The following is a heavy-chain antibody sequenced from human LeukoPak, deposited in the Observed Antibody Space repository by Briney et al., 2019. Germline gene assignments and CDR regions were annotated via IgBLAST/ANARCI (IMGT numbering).Heavy chain of an antibody. Sequence: GGSLRLSCAASGFTFSNYAMHWVRQAPGKGLEWVAVISYDGSNKYYADSVKGRFTISRDNSKNTLYLQMNSLRAEDTAVYYCARDSYYDSRIYFDYWGQGTLVTVSS. J-gene: IGHJ4*02. V-gene: IGHV3-30-3*01. CDR2: ISYDGSNK. CDR3: ARDSYYDSRIYFDY. CDR1: GFTFSNYA. D-gene: IGHD3-22*01.